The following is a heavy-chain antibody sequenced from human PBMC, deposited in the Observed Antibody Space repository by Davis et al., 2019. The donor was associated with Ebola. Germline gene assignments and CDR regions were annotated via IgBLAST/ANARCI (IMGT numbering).Heavy chain of an antibody. CDR1: GGSISSSSYY. D-gene: IGHD2-15*01. V-gene: IGHV4-39*07. CDR3: AGGGSGYYYGMDV. CDR2: IYYSGST. Sequence: SETLSLTCTVSGGSISSSSYYWGWIRQPPGKGLEWIGSIYYSGSTYYNPSLKSRVTISVDTSKNQFSLKLSSVTAADTAVYYCAGGGSGYYYGMDVWGQGTTVTVSS. J-gene: IGHJ6*02.